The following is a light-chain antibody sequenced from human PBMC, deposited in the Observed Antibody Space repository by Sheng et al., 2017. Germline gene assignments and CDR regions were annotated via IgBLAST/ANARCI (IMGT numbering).Light chain of an antibody. J-gene: IGKJ1*01. Sequence: TQSPSSLSASVGDRVTLTCRASQAIDTYLAWYQQKPGQAPRLLIYGASTRATGIPARFSGSGSGTEFTLTISSLQSEDFAVYYCQQYNNWPQTFGQGTKVEIK. CDR2: GAS. V-gene: IGKV3-15*01. CDR3: QQYNNWPQT. CDR1: QAIDTY.